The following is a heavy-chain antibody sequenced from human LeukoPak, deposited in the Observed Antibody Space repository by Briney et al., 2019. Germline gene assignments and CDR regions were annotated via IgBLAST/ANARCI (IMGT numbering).Heavy chain of an antibody. D-gene: IGHD2-2*01. J-gene: IGHJ5*02. Sequence: PSETLSLTCTVSGGSISFHYWSWIRQPPGKGLEWIGYIYSTGSTNSNPSLKSRVTISVDTSKNQFSLNLSSVTAADTAVYYCARHGGHCTSTSCFDPWGQGTLVTVSS. CDR3: ARHGGHCTSTSCFDP. CDR2: IYSTGST. CDR1: GGSISFHY. V-gene: IGHV4-59*08.